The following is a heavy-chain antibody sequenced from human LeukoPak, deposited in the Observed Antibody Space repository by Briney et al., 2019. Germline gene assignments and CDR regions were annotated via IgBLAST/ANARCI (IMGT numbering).Heavy chain of an antibody. D-gene: IGHD1-26*01. Sequence: PSETLSLTCTVSGGSINFYYWSWIRQPAGKGLEWIGRIYSTGSTNYSPSLKSRVTMSVDKSKNQFSLNLSSVTAADTAVYFCARVGGWEPKLHGVTFDYLGQGTLVTVSS. CDR2: IYSTGST. J-gene: IGHJ4*02. CDR1: GGSINFYY. V-gene: IGHV4-4*07. CDR3: ARVGGWEPKLHGVTFDY.